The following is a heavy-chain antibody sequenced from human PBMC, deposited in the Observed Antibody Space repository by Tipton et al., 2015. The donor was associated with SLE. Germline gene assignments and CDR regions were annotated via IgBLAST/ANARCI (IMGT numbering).Heavy chain of an antibody. V-gene: IGHV3-23*01. CDR3: AYCSGGSCYSNAFDT. CDR2: ISGVGDSS. J-gene: IGHJ3*02. CDR1: GFTFSIYA. Sequence: GSLRLSCAASGFTFSIYAMHWVRQGPGKGLGWVSAISGVGDSSFYADAVRGRLTISRDNSKNTLYLQMNSLRAEDTAVYYCAYCSGGSCYSNAFDTWGPGTVVTVSS. D-gene: IGHD2-15*01.